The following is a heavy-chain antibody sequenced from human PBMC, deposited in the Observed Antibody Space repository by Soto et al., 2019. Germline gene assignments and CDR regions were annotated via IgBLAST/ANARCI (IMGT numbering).Heavy chain of an antibody. V-gene: IGHV6-1*01. J-gene: IGHJ6*03. CDR2: TYYRSRWYN. CDR1: GDSVSSNSAA. Sequence: SQTLSLTCAISGDSVSSNSAAWNWIRQSPSRGLEWLGRTYYRSRWYNDYAVSVKSRITVNPDTSKNQFSLHLNSVTPEDTAVYYCAGTTSLQRYYMDVWVTGTTVTLSS. CDR3: AGTTSLQRYYMDV. D-gene: IGHD1-7*01.